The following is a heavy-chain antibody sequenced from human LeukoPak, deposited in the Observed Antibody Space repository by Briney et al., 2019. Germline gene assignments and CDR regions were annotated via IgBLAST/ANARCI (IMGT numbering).Heavy chain of an antibody. V-gene: IGHV4-39*01. J-gene: IGHJ4*02. Sequence: SETLSLTCTVSGGSISSYYWAWVRQPPGKGLEWIGSICFSRTTYYNPSLKSRVTMSIDTSKNHFSLKVASVTAADTAVYYCGRHFPETGRDEQPLEYWGQGSLFTVSS. D-gene: IGHD3-10*01. CDR3: GRHFPETGRDEQPLEY. CDR2: ICFSRTT. CDR1: GGSISSYY.